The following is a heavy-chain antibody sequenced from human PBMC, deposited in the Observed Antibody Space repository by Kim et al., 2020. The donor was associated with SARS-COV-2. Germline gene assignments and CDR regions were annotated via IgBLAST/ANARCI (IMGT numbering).Heavy chain of an antibody. Sequence: GTEDYAAPVKSRFTISRDESKNTLYLQMNSLKTEDTAVYYCTPVRAGGDYWGQGTLVTVSS. CDR3: TPVRAGGDY. D-gene: IGHD1-26*01. J-gene: IGHJ4*02. CDR2: GTE. V-gene: IGHV3-15*01.